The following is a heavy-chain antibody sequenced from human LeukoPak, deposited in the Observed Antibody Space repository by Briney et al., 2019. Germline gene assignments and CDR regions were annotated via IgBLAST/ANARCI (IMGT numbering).Heavy chain of an antibody. CDR2: INHSGST. CDR3: ARDPTLGYFDY. J-gene: IGHJ4*02. CDR1: GGSFSGYY. Sequence: SETLSLTCAVYGGSFSGYYWSWIRQPPGKGLEWIGEINHSGSTNYNPSLKSRVTISVDTSKNQFSLKLSSVTAADTAVYYCARDPTLGYFDYWGKGTLVTVSS. V-gene: IGHV4-34*01.